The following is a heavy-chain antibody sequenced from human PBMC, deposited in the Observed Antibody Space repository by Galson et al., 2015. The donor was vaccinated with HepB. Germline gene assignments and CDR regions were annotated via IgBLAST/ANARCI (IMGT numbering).Heavy chain of an antibody. J-gene: IGHJ4*02. D-gene: IGHD2-21*02. CDR2: INPSGGST. CDR3: ARDLHIVVVTAIYY. V-gene: IGHV1-46*03. Sequence: QGLEWMGIINPSGGSTSYAQKFQGRVTMTRDTSTSTVYMELSSLRSEDTAVYYCARDLHIVVVTAIYYWGQGTLVTVSS.